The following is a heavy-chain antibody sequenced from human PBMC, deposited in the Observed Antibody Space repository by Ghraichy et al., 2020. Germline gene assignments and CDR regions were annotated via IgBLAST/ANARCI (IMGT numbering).Heavy chain of an antibody. D-gene: IGHD5-12*01. CDR3: ARGTASGTSRFDY. CDR2: ISSGGGTI. J-gene: IGHJ4*02. V-gene: IGHV3-48*04. Sequence: GGSLRLSCAASGFTFSIYSMNWVRQAPGRGLEWVLYISSGGGTIYYADSVRGRFTISRDNAKNSLFLQMNSLRAEDTAVYYCARGTASGTSRFDYWGQGFLVTVSS. CDR1: GFTFSIYS.